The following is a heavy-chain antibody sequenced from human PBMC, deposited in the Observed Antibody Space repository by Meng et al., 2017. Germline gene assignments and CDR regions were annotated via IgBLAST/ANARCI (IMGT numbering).Heavy chain of an antibody. Sequence: GQLVQSGAAVRKPGAAGKASCKASGYTFPDYWLHWVRRAPGQGLEWMGRINPKSGDTHYAQRFQGRVTMTGDTSISTAYMELSGLRSDDTAMYYCARDEDISAAGKLFGDYWGQGTLVTVSS. CDR3: ARDEDISAAGKLFGDY. CDR2: INPKSGDT. CDR1: GYTFPDYW. V-gene: IGHV1-2*06. J-gene: IGHJ4*02. D-gene: IGHD6-13*01.